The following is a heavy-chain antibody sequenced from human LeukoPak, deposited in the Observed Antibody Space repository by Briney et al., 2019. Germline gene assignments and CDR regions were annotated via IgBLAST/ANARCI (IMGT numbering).Heavy chain of an antibody. V-gene: IGHV1-69*13. CDR3: ASSPPILYGSGSYSVNFDY. J-gene: IGHJ4*02. CDR1: GGTFSSYA. CDR2: IIPIFGTA. D-gene: IGHD3-10*01. Sequence: SVKVSCKASGGTFSSYAISWVRQAPGQGLEWMGGIIPIFGTANYAQKFQGRVTITADESTTTAYMELSSLRSEDTAVYYCASSPPILYGSGSYSVNFDYWGQGTLVTVSS.